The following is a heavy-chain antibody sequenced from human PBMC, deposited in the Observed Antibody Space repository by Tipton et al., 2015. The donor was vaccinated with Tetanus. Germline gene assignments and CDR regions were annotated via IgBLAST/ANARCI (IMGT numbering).Heavy chain of an antibody. Sequence: GSLRLSCAASGFTFSGSAMHWVRQASGKGLEWVGRIRSKANSYATAYAASVKGRFTISRDDSKNTAYLQMNSLKTEDTAVYHCTRQNYDSSGYYYGYGMDVWGQGTTVTVSS. CDR3: TRQNYDSSGYYYGYGMDV. V-gene: IGHV3-73*01. J-gene: IGHJ6*02. CDR2: IRSKANSYAT. D-gene: IGHD3-22*01. CDR1: GFTFSGSA.